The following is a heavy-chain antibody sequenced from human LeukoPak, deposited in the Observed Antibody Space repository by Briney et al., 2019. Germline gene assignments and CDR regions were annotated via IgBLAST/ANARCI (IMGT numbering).Heavy chain of an antibody. CDR1: GYTFTGYY. J-gene: IGHJ4*02. CDR3: ARAGLEFIVVVTATSLDY. V-gene: IGHV1-2*02. CDR2: INPNSGGT. Sequence: RASVKVSCKASGYTFTGYYMHWVRQAPGQGLEWMGWINPNSGGTNYAQKLQGRVTMTTDTSTSTAYMELRSLRSDDTAVYYCARAGLEFIVVVTATSLDYWGQGTLVTVPS. D-gene: IGHD2-21*02.